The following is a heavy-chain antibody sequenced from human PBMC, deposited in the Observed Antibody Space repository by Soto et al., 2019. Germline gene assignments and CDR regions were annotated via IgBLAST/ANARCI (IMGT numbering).Heavy chain of an antibody. CDR1: GGSMVSYY. V-gene: IGHV4-59*01. CDR3: ARGVYGAFLDY. J-gene: IGHJ4*02. Sequence: QVHLQESGPGLLKPSETLSLTCTVSGGSMVSYYWSWIRQTPGKGLEWIAYVEHHGRTEEEPSLASRVTISIDSSQNQFSLKLRSVTPADTGMYFCARGVYGAFLDYWGQGTQVTVSS. D-gene: IGHD3-10*01. CDR2: VEHHGRT.